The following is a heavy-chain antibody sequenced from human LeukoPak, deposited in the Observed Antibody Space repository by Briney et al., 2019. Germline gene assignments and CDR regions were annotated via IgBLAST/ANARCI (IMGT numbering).Heavy chain of an antibody. V-gene: IGHV3-7*01. CDR2: IKTDGGEK. CDR1: GFTFSSYW. D-gene: IGHD3-22*01. Sequence: PGGSLRLSCAASGFTFSSYWMSWVRQAPGKGLEWVANIKTDGGEKIYVDSLKGRFTISRDNAKKSLYLQMNSLRAEDTAVYYCARAGFPVYDRSGSGGVYFDYWGQGTLVTVSS. CDR3: ARAGFPVYDRSGSGGVYFDY. J-gene: IGHJ4*02.